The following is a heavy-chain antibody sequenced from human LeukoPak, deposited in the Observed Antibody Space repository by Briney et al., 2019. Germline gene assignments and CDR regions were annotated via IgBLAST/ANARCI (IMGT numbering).Heavy chain of an antibody. J-gene: IGHJ3*02. CDR3: ARLSQQTFDI. Sequence: ASVKVSCKASGYTFTTYYMHWVRQAPGQGLEWMGIIDPSGGSTSYAQKFQGRVTMTRDTSTSTVYMELSSLRSDDTAVYYCARLSQQTFDIWGQGTLVTVSP. CDR2: IDPSGGST. CDR1: GYTFTTYY. V-gene: IGHV1-46*01.